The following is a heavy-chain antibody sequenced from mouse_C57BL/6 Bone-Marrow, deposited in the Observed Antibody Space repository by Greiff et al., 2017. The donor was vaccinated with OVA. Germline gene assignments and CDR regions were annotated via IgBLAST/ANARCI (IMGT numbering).Heavy chain of an antibody. CDR1: GYTFTNYW. J-gene: IGHJ4*01. V-gene: IGHV1-63*01. CDR3: ARRYYGSRGDAMDY. D-gene: IGHD1-1*01. Sequence: VQLQESGAELVRPGTSVKMSCKASGYTFTNYWIGWAKQRPGHGLEWIGDIYPGGGYTNYNEKFKGKATFTADTSSNTAYMQLSSLTTEDSAIYYCARRYYGSRGDAMDYWGQGTSVTVSS. CDR2: IYPGGGYT.